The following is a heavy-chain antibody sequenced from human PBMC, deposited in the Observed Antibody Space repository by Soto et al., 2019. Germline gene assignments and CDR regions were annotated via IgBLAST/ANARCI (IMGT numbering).Heavy chain of an antibody. V-gene: IGHV6-1*01. CDR1: GDSVSSNSAA. CDR3: ARETPSGWGSGWRMDV. D-gene: IGHD6-19*01. CDR2: TYYRSKWYN. J-gene: IGHJ6*02. Sequence: CAISGDSVSSNSAAWNWIRQSPSRGLEWLGRTYYRSKWYNDYAVSVKSRITINPDTSKNQFSLQLNSVTPEDTAVYYCARETPSGWGSGWRMDVWGQGTTVTVSS.